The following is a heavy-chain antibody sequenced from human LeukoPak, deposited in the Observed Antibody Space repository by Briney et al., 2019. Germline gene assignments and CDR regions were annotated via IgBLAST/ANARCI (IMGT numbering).Heavy chain of an antibody. CDR3: AKDSHSSGYI. J-gene: IGHJ4*02. V-gene: IGHV3-23*01. D-gene: IGHD3-22*01. Sequence: RGSLTLSCPVSAFTSSSFAMSWVRQAEGNVLEWVSSISGSGGSTYYADSVKGRFTISRDNSKNTLYLQMNSLRAEDTAVYYCAKDSHSSGYIWGQGTLVTVSS. CDR1: AFTSSSFA. CDR2: ISGSGGST.